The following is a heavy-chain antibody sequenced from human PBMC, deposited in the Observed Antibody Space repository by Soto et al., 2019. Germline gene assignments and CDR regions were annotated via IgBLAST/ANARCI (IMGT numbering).Heavy chain of an antibody. CDR3: AKAGDYSYFHY. J-gene: IGHJ4*02. CDR1: GFTFSSYA. CDR2: ISGSGGNT. V-gene: IGHV3-23*01. D-gene: IGHD2-21*01. Sequence: GGSLRLSCAASGFTFSSYAMSWVRQAPGKGLEWVSAISGSGGNTYYADSVKGRFTISRDNSKNTLYLQMNSLRAEDTAVYFCAKAGDYSYFHYWGQGTLVTVSS.